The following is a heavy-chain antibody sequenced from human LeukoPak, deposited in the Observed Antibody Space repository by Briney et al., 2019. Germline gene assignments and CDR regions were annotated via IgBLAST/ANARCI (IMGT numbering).Heavy chain of an antibody. CDR1: GYSFTSYW. V-gene: IGHV5-51*01. J-gene: IGHJ4*02. Sequence: GESLKISCKGSGYSFTSYWIGWVRQVPGKGLEWMGIIYPGDSDTSYSPSFQGQVTISADKSISTAYLQWSSLKASDTAMYYCARRYFDWLSNQYYSDYWGQGTLVTVSS. CDR2: IYPGDSDT. D-gene: IGHD3-9*01. CDR3: ARRYFDWLSNQYYSDY.